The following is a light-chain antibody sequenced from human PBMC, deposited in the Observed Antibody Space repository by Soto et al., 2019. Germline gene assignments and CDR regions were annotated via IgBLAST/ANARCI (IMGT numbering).Light chain of an antibody. J-gene: IGKJ5*01. Sequence: EIVLTQSPGTLSLSPGERATLSCRASQRVSGSYLAWYQQKPGQAPRLLISAASSRATGIPDRFSGSGSGTDFTLPISRLEPEDFAVYYCQQYGSSPPITFGQGTRLEIK. CDR2: AAS. CDR1: QRVSGSY. V-gene: IGKV3-20*01. CDR3: QQYGSSPPIT.